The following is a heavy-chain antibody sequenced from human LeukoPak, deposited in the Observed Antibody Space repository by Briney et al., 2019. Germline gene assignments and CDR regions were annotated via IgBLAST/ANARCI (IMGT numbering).Heavy chain of an antibody. CDR2: ISSSDITI. D-gene: IGHD3-9*01. J-gene: IGHJ4*02. CDR3: AKWGRTYDILTGYSY. CDR1: GFSFSSSE. V-gene: IGHV3-48*03. Sequence: GGSLRLSCAASGFSFSSSEMNWVRQAPREGLEWISYISSSDITIYYADSVKGRFTISRDNAKNSLYLQMNSLRAEDTAVYYCAKWGRTYDILTGYSYWGQGTLVTVSS.